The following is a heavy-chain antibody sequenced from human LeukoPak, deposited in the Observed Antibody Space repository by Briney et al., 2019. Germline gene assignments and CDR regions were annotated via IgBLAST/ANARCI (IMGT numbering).Heavy chain of an antibody. CDR1: GGSISSNNYY. CDR2: IYYGGYT. Sequence: SETLSLTCTVSGGSISSNNYYWGWIRQPPGKGLEWIGSIYYGGYTYYNPSLKSRVTISVDTSKNQFSLKLSSVTAADTAVYYCASTGVYDFWSGYYTRNWFDPWGQGTLVTVSS. D-gene: IGHD3-3*01. J-gene: IGHJ5*02. CDR3: ASTGVYDFWSGYYTRNWFDP. V-gene: IGHV4-39*01.